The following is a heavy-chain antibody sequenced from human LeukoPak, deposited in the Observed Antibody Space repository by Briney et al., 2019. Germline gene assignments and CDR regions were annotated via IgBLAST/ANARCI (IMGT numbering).Heavy chain of an antibody. V-gene: IGHV4-59*08. CDR3: ARHADIRGWFGELLFSYGMDV. D-gene: IGHD3-10*01. CDR1: GGSISSYY. CDR2: IYYSGST. J-gene: IGHJ6*02. Sequence: PSETLSLTCTVSGGSISSYYWSGIRQPPGKGLEWIGYIYYSGSTNYNPSLKSRVTISVDTSKNQFSLKLSSVTAADTAVYYCARHADIRGWFGELLFSYGMDVWGQGTTVTVSS.